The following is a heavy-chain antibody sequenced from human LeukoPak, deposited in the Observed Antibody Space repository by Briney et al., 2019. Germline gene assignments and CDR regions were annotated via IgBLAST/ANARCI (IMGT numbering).Heavy chain of an antibody. D-gene: IGHD3-22*01. CDR2: IKQDGSQK. J-gene: IGHJ4*02. CDR3: ARDPHYDSSGYYQSFDL. CDR1: GFTFSRYW. V-gene: IGHV3-7*01. Sequence: GGSLRLSCAASGFTFSRYWMSWVRQAPGKGLEWVANIKQDGSQKYYVDSVKGRFTISRDNAKNSLYLQMDSPRAEDSAVYYCARDPHYDSSGYYQSFDLWGQGTLVTVSS.